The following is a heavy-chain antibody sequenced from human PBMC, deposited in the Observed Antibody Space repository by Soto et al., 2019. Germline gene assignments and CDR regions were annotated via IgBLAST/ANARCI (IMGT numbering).Heavy chain of an antibody. J-gene: IGHJ4*02. V-gene: IGHV4-59*01. D-gene: IGHD1-26*01. CDR2: IYYSGSP. CDR1: GGSISVYY. CDR3: ARGVGSSPPRY. Sequence: QVQLQESGPGQVKPSETLSLKCTISGGSISVYYWSWFRQPPGQALEWIGYIYYSGSPYYNPSLRSRVIISADTSKNQISLELTSATAADTAVYYCARGVGSSPPRYWGRGTLVTVSS.